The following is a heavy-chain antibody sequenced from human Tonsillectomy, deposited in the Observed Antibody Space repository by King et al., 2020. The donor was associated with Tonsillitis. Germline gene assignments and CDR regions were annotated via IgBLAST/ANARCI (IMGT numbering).Heavy chain of an antibody. D-gene: IGHD3-10*01. V-gene: IGHV3-23*04. CDR3: AKALHYYGSRNFDY. Sequence: VQLVESGGGLVQPGGSLRLSCAASGFTFSSYAMTWVRQAPGKGLEWVSTISASGGSTYYADSVKGRFTISRDNSKNTLYLQMNSLRAEDTAVYYCAKALHYYGSRNFDYWGQGTLVTVSS. CDR1: GFTFSSYA. J-gene: IGHJ4*02. CDR2: ISASGGST.